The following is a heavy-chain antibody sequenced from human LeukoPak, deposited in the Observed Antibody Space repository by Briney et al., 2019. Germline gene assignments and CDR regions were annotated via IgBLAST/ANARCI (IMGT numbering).Heavy chain of an antibody. V-gene: IGHV3-23*01. D-gene: IGHD3-3*01. CDR3: AKRYYDFPLDY. Sequence: GGSLRLSCAASGFTFSIYAMNWVRQAPGKGLEWVSSISANGGQTHYADSVKGRFTISRDNSKNTLYLQINNPRVEDTAVYYCAKRYYDFPLDYWGQGTLVTVSS. CDR2: ISANGGQT. CDR1: GFTFSIYA. J-gene: IGHJ4*02.